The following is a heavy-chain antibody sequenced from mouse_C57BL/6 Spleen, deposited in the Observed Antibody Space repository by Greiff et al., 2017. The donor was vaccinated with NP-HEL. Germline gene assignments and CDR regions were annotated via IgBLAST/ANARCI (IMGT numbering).Heavy chain of an antibody. Sequence: QVQLQQSGAELARPGASVKMSCKASGYTFTSYTMHWVKQRPGQGLEWIGYINPSSGYTKYNQKFKDKATLTADKSSSTAYMQLSSLTSEDSAVYYCARDDYDEGTFAYWGQGTLVTVSA. CDR3: ARDDYDEGTFAY. V-gene: IGHV1-4*01. D-gene: IGHD2-4*01. CDR2: INPSSGYT. CDR1: GYTFTSYT. J-gene: IGHJ3*01.